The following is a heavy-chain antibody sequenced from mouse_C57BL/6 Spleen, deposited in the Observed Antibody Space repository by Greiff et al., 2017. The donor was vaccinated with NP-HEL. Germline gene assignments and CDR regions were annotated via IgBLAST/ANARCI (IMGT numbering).Heavy chain of an antibody. V-gene: IGHV1-76*01. CDR2: IYPGSGNT. CDR3: ARSNYGSSYGFAY. J-gene: IGHJ3*01. D-gene: IGHD1-1*01. CDR1: GYTFTDYY. Sequence: QVHVKQSGAELVRPGASVKLSCKASGYTFTDYYINWVKQRPGQGLEWIARIYPGSGNTYYNEKFKGKATLTAEKSSSTAYMQLSSLTSEDSAVYFCARSNYGSSYGFAYWGQGTLVTVSA.